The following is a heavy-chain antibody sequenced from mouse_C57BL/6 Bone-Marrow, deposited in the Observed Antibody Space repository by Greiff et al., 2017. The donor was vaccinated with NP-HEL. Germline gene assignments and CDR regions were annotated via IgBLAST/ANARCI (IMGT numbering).Heavy chain of an antibody. CDR3: ARDGVHYGSSFAY. CDR1: GFTFSSYA. D-gene: IGHD1-1*01. V-gene: IGHV5-4*01. Sequence: DVMLVESGGGLVKPGGSLKLSCAASGFTFSSYAMSWVRQTPEKRLEWVATISDGGSYTYYPDNVKGRFTISRDNAKNNLYLQMSHLKSEDTAMYYCARDGVHYGSSFAYWGQGTLVTVSA. CDR2: ISDGGSYT. J-gene: IGHJ3*01.